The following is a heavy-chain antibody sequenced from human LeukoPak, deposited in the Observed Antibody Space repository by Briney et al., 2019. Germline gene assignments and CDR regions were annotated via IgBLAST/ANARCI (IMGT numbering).Heavy chain of an antibody. CDR1: GFTFDDYA. Sequence: GGSLRLSCAASGFTFDDYAMHWVRQAPGKGLEWVSGISWNSGSIGYADSVKGRFTISRDNAKNSLYLQMNSLRAEDTALYYCAKGVYYDSSGYLFDYWGQGTLVIVSS. CDR2: ISWNSGSI. V-gene: IGHV3-9*01. J-gene: IGHJ4*02. D-gene: IGHD3-22*01. CDR3: AKGVYYDSSGYLFDY.